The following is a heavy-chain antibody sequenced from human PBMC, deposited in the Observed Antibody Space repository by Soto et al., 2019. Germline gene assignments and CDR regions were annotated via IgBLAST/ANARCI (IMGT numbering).Heavy chain of an antibody. V-gene: IGHV1-8*01. Sequence: ASLKVSCKASGYTFTSYDINRERQATGQGLEWMGWMNPNSGNTGYAQKFQGRVTMTRNTSISTAYMELSSLRSEDTAVYYCAREYGSGSYYNVPSAYGTDVWGQGTTVTVSS. CDR1: GYTFTSYD. CDR2: MNPNSGNT. D-gene: IGHD3-10*01. J-gene: IGHJ6*02. CDR3: AREYGSGSYYNVPSAYGTDV.